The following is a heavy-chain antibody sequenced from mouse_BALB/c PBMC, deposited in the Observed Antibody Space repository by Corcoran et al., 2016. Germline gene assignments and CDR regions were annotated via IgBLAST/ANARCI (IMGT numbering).Heavy chain of an antibody. V-gene: IGHV14-3*02. Sequence: EVQLQQSGAELVKPGASVKLSCTASGFDIKDTYMHWVKQRPEQGLEWIGRIDPANGNTKYDPKFQGKATITAYTSSNTAYRQLSSLTSEDTAVYYWARFYGNYWGQGTTLTVSS. CDR2: IDPANGNT. CDR3: ARFYGNY. D-gene: IGHD2-1*01. CDR1: GFDIKDTY. J-gene: IGHJ2*01.